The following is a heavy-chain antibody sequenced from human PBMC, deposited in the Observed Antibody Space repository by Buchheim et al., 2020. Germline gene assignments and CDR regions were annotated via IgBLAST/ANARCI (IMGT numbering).Heavy chain of an antibody. CDR3: ARGLSGEGDDRSGYYPPYFDY. D-gene: IGHD3-22*01. J-gene: IGHJ4*02. CDR2: ISSTSTYI. V-gene: IGHV3-21*01. Sequence: EVHVVESGGGLVKRGGSLRLSCAASGFTFSSFSMNWVRQAPGKGLEWVSSISSTSTYIYYADSVKGRFPLSRDNAKNSLYLQIDSLRVEDTAVYYCARGLSGEGDDRSGYYPPYFDYWGQGTL. CDR1: GFTFSSFS.